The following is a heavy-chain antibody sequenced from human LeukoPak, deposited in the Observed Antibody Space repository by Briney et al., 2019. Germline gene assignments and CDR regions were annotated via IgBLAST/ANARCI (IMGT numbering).Heavy chain of an antibody. CDR1: GFTFSSYA. CDR3: AKDLTMIVASFLFQH. J-gene: IGHJ1*01. Sequence: PGGSLRLSCAASGFTFSSYAMSWVRQAPGKGLEWVSAISGSGGSTYYADSVKGRFTISRDNSKNTLYLQMNSLRAEDTAVYYCAKDLTMIVASFLFQHWGQGTLVTVSS. V-gene: IGHV3-23*01. CDR2: ISGSGGST. D-gene: IGHD3-22*01.